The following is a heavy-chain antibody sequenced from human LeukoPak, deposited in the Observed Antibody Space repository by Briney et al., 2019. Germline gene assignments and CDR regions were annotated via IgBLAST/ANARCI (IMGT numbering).Heavy chain of an antibody. CDR2: IYYTGST. V-gene: IGHV4-59*01. CDR3: ASDFNWFDR. Sequence: SETLSLTCTGSGGSISSYYWSWSPQPPGKGLKWIGYIYYTGSTTYKTSLKSRVTTSVDTCKHQFSLKLSSVTAEDTAVYECASDFNWFDRWGQGTLVTVSS. J-gene: IGHJ5*02. CDR1: GGSISSYY.